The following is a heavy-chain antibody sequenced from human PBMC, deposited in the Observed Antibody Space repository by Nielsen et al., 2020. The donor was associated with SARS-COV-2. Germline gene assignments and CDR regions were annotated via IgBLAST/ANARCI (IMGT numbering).Heavy chain of an antibody. D-gene: IGHD1-26*01. CDR2: ISGSGATT. J-gene: IGHJ3*02. CDR3: AKDQWDWTTGIFDM. Sequence: GGSLRLSCAASGFTFSSYTMSWVRQAPGKGLEWVSAISGSGATTYNADSVKGRFSISRDTSKNMVSLQMNSLRTEDTAVYYCAKDQWDWTTGIFDMWGQGTMVSVSS. CDR1: GFTFSSYT. V-gene: IGHV3-23*01.